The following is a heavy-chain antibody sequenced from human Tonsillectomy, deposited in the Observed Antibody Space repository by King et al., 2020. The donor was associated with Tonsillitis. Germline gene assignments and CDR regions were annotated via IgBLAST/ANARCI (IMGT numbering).Heavy chain of an antibody. J-gene: IGHJ5*02. V-gene: IGHV3-30-3*01. Sequence: VQLVESGGGVVQPGRSLGLSCAASGFTFSTFTMHWVRQSPGKGLEWVALISYDGIDKYYADSVKGRFTISRDNSNSTLYLQMNSLRPEDTAVYFCARDPGAYNWFGLWGQGTLVTVSS. CDR3: ARDPGAYNWFGL. CDR2: ISYDGIDK. CDR1: GFTFSTFT.